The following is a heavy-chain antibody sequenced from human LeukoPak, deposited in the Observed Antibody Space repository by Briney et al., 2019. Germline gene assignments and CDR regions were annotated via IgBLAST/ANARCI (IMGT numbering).Heavy chain of an antibody. CDR1: GFTFSSCW. CDR2: IKQDGSEK. CDR3: ARDTRSSGWLFDY. J-gene: IGHJ4*02. D-gene: IGHD6-19*01. Sequence: RGSLRLSCAASGFTFSSCWMSWVRLAPGKGLEWVANIKQDGSEKYYVDSVKGRFTISRDNAKNSLYLQMNSLRAEDTAVYYCARDTRSSGWLFDYWGQGTLVTVSS. V-gene: IGHV3-7*01.